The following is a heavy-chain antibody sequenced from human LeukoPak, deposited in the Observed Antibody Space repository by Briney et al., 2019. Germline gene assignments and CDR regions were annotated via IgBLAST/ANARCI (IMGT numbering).Heavy chain of an antibody. V-gene: IGHV3-21*01. J-gene: IGHJ4*02. CDR2: ISGSSIYI. D-gene: IGHD3-22*01. CDR1: GFTFSTYS. CDR3: ARDPPYSDSSGYYYDY. Sequence: PGGSLRLSCAASGFTFSTYSMNWVRQAPGKGLEWVSSISGSSIYIYYADSVKGRFTISRDNAKNSLHLQMNSLRAEDTAVYYCARDPPYSDSSGYYYDYWGQGTLVTVSS.